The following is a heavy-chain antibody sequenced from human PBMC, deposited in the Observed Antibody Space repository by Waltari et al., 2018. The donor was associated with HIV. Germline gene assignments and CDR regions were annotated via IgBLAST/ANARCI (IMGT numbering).Heavy chain of an antibody. V-gene: IGHV3-15*01. CDR3: NTWMY. Sequence: EVQLVESGGGLIKPGGSLRLSCAASGFTFSDAWMSWVRQAPGKGLERVARIKTKADDETTDYAAPVQGRFTVSREDARNTVYLQIDSLKTDDIAMYYCNTWMYWGPGTRVTVSS. CDR1: GFTFSDAW. J-gene: IGHJ4*02. D-gene: IGHD2-2*03. CDR2: IKTKADDETT.